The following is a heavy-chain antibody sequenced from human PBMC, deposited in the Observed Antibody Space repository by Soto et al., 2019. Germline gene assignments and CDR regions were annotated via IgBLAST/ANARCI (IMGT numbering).Heavy chain of an antibody. Sequence: PGGSLRLSCAASGFTFSSYGMHWVRQAPGKGLEWVAVIWYDGSNKYYADSVKGRFTISRDNSKNTLYLQMNSLRAEDTAVYYCARAASGYAAHDAFDIWGQGTMVTVS. V-gene: IGHV3-33*01. CDR3: ARAASGYAAHDAFDI. D-gene: IGHD5-12*01. CDR2: IWYDGSNK. CDR1: GFTFSSYG. J-gene: IGHJ3*02.